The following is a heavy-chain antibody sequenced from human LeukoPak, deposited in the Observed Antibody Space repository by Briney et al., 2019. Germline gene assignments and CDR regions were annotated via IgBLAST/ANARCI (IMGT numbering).Heavy chain of an antibody. Sequence: SETLSLTCTVSGGSISNYYWSWIRQPPGKGLEWIGEINHSGSTNYNPSLKSRVTISVDTSKNQFSLKLSSVTAADTAVYYCARGWNVVVVAATPFDYWGQGTLVTVSS. V-gene: IGHV4-34*01. CDR2: INHSGST. CDR3: ARGWNVVVVAATPFDY. CDR1: GGSISNYY. D-gene: IGHD2-15*01. J-gene: IGHJ4*02.